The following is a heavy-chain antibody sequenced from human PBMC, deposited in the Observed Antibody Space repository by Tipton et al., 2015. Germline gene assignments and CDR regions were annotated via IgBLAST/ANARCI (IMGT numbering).Heavy chain of an antibody. Sequence: TLSLTCTVSGGSISSYYWSWIRQSPGKGLEWIGYIYYSGNTNYNPSLKSRVTISVDTPKKQFSLKLSSVTAADTAVYYCAREGSGWSIYYYYGMDVWGQGTTVTVSS. V-gene: IGHV4-59*12. CDR1: GGSISSYY. CDR3: AREGSGWSIYYYYGMDV. J-gene: IGHJ6*02. CDR2: IYYSGNT. D-gene: IGHD6-19*01.